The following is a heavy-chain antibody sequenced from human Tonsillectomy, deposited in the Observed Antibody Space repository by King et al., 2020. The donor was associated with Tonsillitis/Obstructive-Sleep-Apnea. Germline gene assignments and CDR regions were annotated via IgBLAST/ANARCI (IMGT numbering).Heavy chain of an antibody. J-gene: IGHJ4*02. V-gene: IGHV3-33*01. CDR3: AREPLVTTKVYYFDY. D-gene: IGHD4-11*01. CDR1: GFTFSSYG. CDR2: IWYDGSNK. Sequence: VQLVESGGGVVQPGRSLRLSCAASGFTFSSYGMHWVRQAPGKGLEWVAVIWYDGSNKYYADSVKGRFTSSRDNSKNTLYLQMNSLRAEDTAVYYCAREPLVTTKVYYFDYWGQGTLVTVSS.